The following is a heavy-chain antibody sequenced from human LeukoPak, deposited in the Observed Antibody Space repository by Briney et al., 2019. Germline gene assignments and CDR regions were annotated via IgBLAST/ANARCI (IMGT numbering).Heavy chain of an antibody. CDR2: IYYSGST. J-gene: IGHJ3*02. CDR1: GGSISSYY. V-gene: IGHV4-59*01. CDR3: ARYYDSSGYYPDAFDI. Sequence: SETLSLTCTVSGGSISSYYWSWIRQPPGKGLEWIGYIYYSGSTNYNPSLKSRVTISVDTSKNQFSLKLSSVTAADTAVYYCARYYDSSGYYPDAFDIRGQGTMVTVSS. D-gene: IGHD3-22*01.